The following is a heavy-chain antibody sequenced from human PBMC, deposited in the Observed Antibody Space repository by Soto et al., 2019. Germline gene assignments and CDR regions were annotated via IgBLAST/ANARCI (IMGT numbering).Heavy chain of an antibody. CDR1: GFSLSISGVG. CDR3: AHRQTYCGGNCYSGFDY. Sequence: QITLKESGPTLVKPTQTLTLTCTFSGFSLSISGVGVGWIRQPPGKALEWLALIYWDDDKRYSPSLKSRLTITKDTPKNQVVLTMTNMDPVDTATYYCAHRQTYCGGNCYSGFDYWGQGTLVTVSS. V-gene: IGHV2-5*02. J-gene: IGHJ4*02. CDR2: IYWDDDK. D-gene: IGHD2-21*02.